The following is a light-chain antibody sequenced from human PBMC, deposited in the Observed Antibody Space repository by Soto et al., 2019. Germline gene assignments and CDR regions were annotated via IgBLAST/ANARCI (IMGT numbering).Light chain of an antibody. CDR2: DAS. J-gene: IGKJ1*01. CDR1: LSVSVY. Sequence: VVLAQSPATLSLSPGEIATLSCSTSLSVSVYLDWYQQKPGQAPRLLISDASNRATGIPARFSGSGSGTDFTLTISRLEPEDFAVYYCQQYGSSPQTFGQGTKVDIK. V-gene: IGKV3-20*01. CDR3: QQYGSSPQT.